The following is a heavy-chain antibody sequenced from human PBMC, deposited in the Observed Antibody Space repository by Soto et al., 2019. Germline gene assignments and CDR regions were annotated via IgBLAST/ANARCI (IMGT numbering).Heavy chain of an antibody. CDR2: ISDDGSNK. D-gene: IGHD3-10*01. CDR1: GFTFSSYA. Sequence: GGSLRLSCAASGFTFSSYAMHWVRQAPGKGLEWVAVISDDGSNKYYADSVKGRFTISRDNSKNTLNLQMNSLRAEDTAVYYCASCPQNCITSSPCCLFFDYWGQGTLVTVSS. CDR3: ASCPQNCITSSPCCLFFDY. V-gene: IGHV3-30-3*01. J-gene: IGHJ4*02.